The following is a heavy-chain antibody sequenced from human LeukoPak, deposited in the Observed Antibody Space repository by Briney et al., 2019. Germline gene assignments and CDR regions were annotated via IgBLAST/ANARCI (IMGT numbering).Heavy chain of an antibody. J-gene: IGHJ4*02. CDR1: GFTFSFYW. CDR2: IKQDGSEK. CDR3: ARDDTVTTRVGFID. V-gene: IGHV3-7*01. D-gene: IGHD4-17*01. Sequence: PGGSLRPSSAASGFTFSFYWMSWVRQAPGKGLEWVANIKQDGSEKYYVDSVKGRFTISRDNTKNSLYLQMNSLRAEDTAVYYCARDDTVTTRVGFIDWGQGTLGTVSS.